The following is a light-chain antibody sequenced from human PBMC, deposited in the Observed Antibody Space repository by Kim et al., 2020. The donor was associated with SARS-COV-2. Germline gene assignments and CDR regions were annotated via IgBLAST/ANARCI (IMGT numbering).Light chain of an antibody. CDR1: RSNIGTYT. CDR2: GDS. Sequence: GQRVTISCSGSRSNIGTYTVNWYQHLPGTAPQLLIFGDSQRPSGVPDRFSASKSGSSASLAISGLQSDDEATYYCASWDDSLNGQIFGRGTQLTVL. J-gene: IGLJ2*01. V-gene: IGLV1-44*01. CDR3: ASWDDSLNGQI.